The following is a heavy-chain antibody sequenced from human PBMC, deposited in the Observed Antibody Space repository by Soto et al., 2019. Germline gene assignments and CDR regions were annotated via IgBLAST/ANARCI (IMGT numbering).Heavy chain of an antibody. D-gene: IGHD6-13*01. CDR3: ARDVGYSSTWEI. CDR2: ISAYNGNT. CDR1: GYTFTSYG. V-gene: IGHV1-18*01. Sequence: QVQLVQSGAEVKKPGASVKVSCKASGYTFTSYGITWVRQAPGQGLEWMGWISAYNGNTNYAQKPQGRVTMTTDTSTSTANMELRGLRSDDTAVYYCARDVGYSSTWEIWGQGTMVTVSS. J-gene: IGHJ3*02.